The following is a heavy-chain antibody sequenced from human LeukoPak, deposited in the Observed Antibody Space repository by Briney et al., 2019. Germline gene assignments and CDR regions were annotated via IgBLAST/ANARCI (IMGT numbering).Heavy chain of an antibody. CDR1: GFTFDDYA. CDR3: AKDIRGSSGWYPYYFDY. CDR2: ISWNSGSI. D-gene: IGHD6-19*01. V-gene: IGHV3-9*01. Sequence: PGGSLRLSCAASGFTFDDYAMHRVRQAPGKGLEWVSGISWNSGSIGYADSVKGRFTISRDNAKNSLYLQMNSLRAEDTALYYCAKDIRGSSGWYPYYFDYWGQGTLVTVSS. J-gene: IGHJ4*02.